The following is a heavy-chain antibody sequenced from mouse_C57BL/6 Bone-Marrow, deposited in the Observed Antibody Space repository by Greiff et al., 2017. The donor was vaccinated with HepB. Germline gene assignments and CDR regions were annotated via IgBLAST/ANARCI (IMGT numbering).Heavy chain of an antibody. CDR2: ISYSGST. CDR1: GYSITSGYD. J-gene: IGHJ1*03. Sequence: EVHLVESGPGMVKPSQSLSLTCTVTGYSITSGYDWHWIRHFPGNKLEWMGYISYSGSTNYNPPLKSRISITHDTSKNHFFLKLNSVTTEDTATYDCARDRGGYYDWYFDVWGTGTTVTVSS. CDR3: ARDRGGYYDWYFDV. V-gene: IGHV3-1*01. D-gene: IGHD2-3*01.